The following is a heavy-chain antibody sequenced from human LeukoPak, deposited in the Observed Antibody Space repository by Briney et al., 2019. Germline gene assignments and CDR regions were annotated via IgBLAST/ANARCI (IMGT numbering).Heavy chain of an antibody. D-gene: IGHD3-22*01. J-gene: IGHJ3*02. Sequence: PGGSLRLSCAASGFTFSSYAMSWVRQAPGKGLEWVSAISGSGGSTYYADSVKGRFTISRDNSKNTLYLQMNSLRAEDTAVYYCAKDVFYYDSSGYPDAFDIWGQGTMVTVSS. CDR2: ISGSGGST. CDR3: AKDVFYYDSSGYPDAFDI. CDR1: GFTFSSYA. V-gene: IGHV3-23*01.